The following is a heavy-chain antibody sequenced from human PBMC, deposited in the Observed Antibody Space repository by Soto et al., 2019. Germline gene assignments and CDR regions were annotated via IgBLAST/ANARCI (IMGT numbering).Heavy chain of an antibody. Sequence: SETLSLTCAVYGESFSDYYWSWIRQPPGKGLEWIGEINHSESTNYNPSLKSRVTISVDTSKSQFSLKLSSATAADTAVYYCARRHNVLRYFDWFSWGLGTLVTVSS. CDR1: GESFSDYY. D-gene: IGHD3-9*01. CDR3: ARRHNVLRYFDWFS. V-gene: IGHV4-34*01. CDR2: INHSEST. J-gene: IGHJ4*02.